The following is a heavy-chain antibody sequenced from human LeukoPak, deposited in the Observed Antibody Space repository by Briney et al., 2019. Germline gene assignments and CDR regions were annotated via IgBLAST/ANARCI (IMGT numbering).Heavy chain of an antibody. CDR2: FIPIFGTA. D-gene: IGHD3-22*01. Sequence: SVKVSCKASGGTFSSYAISWVRQAPGQGLEWMGRFIPIFGTANYAQKFQGRVTITTDESTSTAYMELSSLRSEDTAVYYCASPPTHYYDSSGYYFYWGQGTLVTVSS. CDR3: ASPPTHYYDSSGYYFY. CDR1: GGTFSSYA. V-gene: IGHV1-69*05. J-gene: IGHJ4*02.